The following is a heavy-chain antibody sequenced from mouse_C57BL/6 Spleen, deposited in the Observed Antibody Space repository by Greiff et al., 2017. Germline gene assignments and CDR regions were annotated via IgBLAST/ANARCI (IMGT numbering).Heavy chain of an antibody. V-gene: IGHV1-69*01. CDR3: ASYGSLDD. J-gene: IGHJ2*01. CDR1: GYTFTSYW. D-gene: IGHD1-1*01. CDR2: IDPSDSYT. Sequence: VQLQQPGAELVMPGASVKLSCKASGYTFTSYWMHWVKQRPGQGLEWIGEIDPSDSYTNYNQKFKGKSTLTVDKSSSTAYMQLSSLTSEYSAVYYCASYGSLDDWGQGTTLTVSS.